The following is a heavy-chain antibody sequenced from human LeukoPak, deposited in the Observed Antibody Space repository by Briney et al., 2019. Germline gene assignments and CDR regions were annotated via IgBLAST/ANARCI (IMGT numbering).Heavy chain of an antibody. CDR1: GFTFSDYY. Sequence: GGSLRLSCAASGFTFSDYYINWIRQAPGKGLEWVSFISSSSSYTKYADSVKGRFTISRDNAKNSVYLQMNSLRAEDTAVYYCAKSPTIAVAGTEIDYWGQGTLVTVSS. J-gene: IGHJ4*02. CDR3: AKSPTIAVAGTEIDY. D-gene: IGHD6-19*01. CDR2: ISSSSSYT. V-gene: IGHV3-11*03.